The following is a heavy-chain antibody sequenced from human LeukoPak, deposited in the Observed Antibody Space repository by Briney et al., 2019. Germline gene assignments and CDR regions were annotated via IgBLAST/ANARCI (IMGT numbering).Heavy chain of an antibody. J-gene: IGHJ4*02. CDR1: GFTLRGYN. Sequence: GGSLRLSCAASGFTLRGYNMNWFRRAPGKGRGGVSYITSTSNTIYYADSVKGRFTISRDNTKNSLYLRMNSLRDEDTAVYYCVRGEVYSSSRYVGDLLDYWGQGTLVTVSS. CDR3: VRGEVYSSSRYVGDLLDY. D-gene: IGHD6-13*01. CDR2: ITSTSNTI. V-gene: IGHV3-48*02.